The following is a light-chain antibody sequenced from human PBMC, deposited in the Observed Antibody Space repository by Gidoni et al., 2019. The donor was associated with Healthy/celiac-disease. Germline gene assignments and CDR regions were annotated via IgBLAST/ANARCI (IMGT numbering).Light chain of an antibody. Sequence: QSALTQPDSVSGSPGQPITIPCTGTSSDVGGYNYVSWYQQHPGKAPKLLVYDVNNRPSGVSNRFSGSKSDNTASLTISGLQAEDEADYYCTSYTSNSTVFGGGTKLTVV. CDR1: SSDVGGYNY. CDR3: TSYTSNSTV. CDR2: DVN. J-gene: IGLJ2*01. V-gene: IGLV2-14*01.